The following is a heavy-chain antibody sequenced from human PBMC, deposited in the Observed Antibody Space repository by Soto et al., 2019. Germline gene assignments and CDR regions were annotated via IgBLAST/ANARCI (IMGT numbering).Heavy chain of an antibody. CDR3: ARDRLVFDSSGYASLLYYYYGMDV. J-gene: IGHJ6*02. Sequence: SVKVSCKASGGTFSSYAISWVRQAPGQGLEWMGGIIPIFGTANYAQKFQGRVTITADESTSTAYMELSSLRSEDTAVYYCARDRLVFDSSGYASLLYYYYGMDVWGQGTTVTVSS. CDR1: GGTFSSYA. CDR2: IIPIFGTA. V-gene: IGHV1-69*13. D-gene: IGHD3-22*01.